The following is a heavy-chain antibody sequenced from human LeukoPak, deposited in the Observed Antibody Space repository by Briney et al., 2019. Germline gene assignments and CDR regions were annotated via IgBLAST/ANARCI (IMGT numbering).Heavy chain of an antibody. CDR3: ARVPYL. V-gene: IGHV4-59*11. CDR1: GGSISSHY. J-gene: IGHJ2*01. CDR2: IYYSGST. Sequence: SETLSLTCTASGGSISSHYWSCIRQPPGKGLEWIGYIYYSGSTNYNPSLKSRITMSVDTSKNQFSLKLSSVTAADTAVYYCARVPYLWGCGTLVTVSS.